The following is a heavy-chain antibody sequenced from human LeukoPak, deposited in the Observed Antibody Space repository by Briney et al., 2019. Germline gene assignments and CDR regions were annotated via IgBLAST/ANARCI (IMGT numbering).Heavy chain of an antibody. CDR3: ARGTVYWDY. CDR1: GGSFSGYY. V-gene: IGHV4-34*01. CDR2: IYHSGST. J-gene: IGHJ4*02. D-gene: IGHD1-26*01. Sequence: SETLSLTCAVYGGSFSGYYWSWIRQPPGKGLEWIGYIYHSGSTYYNPSLKSRVTISVDRSKNQFSLKLSSVTAADTAVYYCARGTVYWDYWGQGTLVTVSS.